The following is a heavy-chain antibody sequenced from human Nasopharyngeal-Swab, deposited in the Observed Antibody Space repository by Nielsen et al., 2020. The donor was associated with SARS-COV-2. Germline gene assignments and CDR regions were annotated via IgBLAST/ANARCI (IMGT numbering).Heavy chain of an antibody. CDR2: ISAYNGNT. CDR3: ARDSCSSTSCYGDY. CDR1: GYTFTSYG. J-gene: IGHJ4*02. D-gene: IGHD2-2*01. Sequence: ASVNVSCKASGYTFTSYGISWVRQAPGQGLEWMGWISAYNGNTNYAQKLQGRVTMTTDTSTSTAYMELRSLRSDDTAVYYCARDSCSSTSCYGDYWGQGTLVTVSS. V-gene: IGHV1-18*01.